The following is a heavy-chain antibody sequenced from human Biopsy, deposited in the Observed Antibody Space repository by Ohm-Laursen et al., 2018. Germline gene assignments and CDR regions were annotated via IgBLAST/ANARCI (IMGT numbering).Heavy chain of an antibody. D-gene: IGHD3-22*01. V-gene: IGHV4-31*01. CDR2: IFNSANT. Sequence: TLSLTCTVSGGSISSGGSYWSWIRQRPGKGLVWFGYIFNSANTYYNPSLKNLITISGDTSKNQFSLKLNSVTAADTAVYYCARGDYFDSNGYFWFDPWGQGTLVTVSS. J-gene: IGHJ5*02. CDR3: ARGDYFDSNGYFWFDP. CDR1: GGSISSGGSY.